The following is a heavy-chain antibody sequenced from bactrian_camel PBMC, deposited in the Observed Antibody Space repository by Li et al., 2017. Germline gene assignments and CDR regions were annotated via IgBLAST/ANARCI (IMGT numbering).Heavy chain of an antibody. Sequence: HVQLVESGGGSVQAGGSLRLSCEVSGYTVSRYCVGWFRQAPGKEREGVGARDGEGTLYYADSVEGRFTISQDNAKNTAYLQMNSLNTDDTAMYYCAASTTSCNYFRTYDPDYWGQGTQVTVS. J-gene: IGHJ4*01. V-gene: IGHV3S1*01. D-gene: IGHD4*01. CDR1: GYTVSRYC. CDR3: AASTTSCNYFRTYDPDY. CDR2: RDGEGTL.